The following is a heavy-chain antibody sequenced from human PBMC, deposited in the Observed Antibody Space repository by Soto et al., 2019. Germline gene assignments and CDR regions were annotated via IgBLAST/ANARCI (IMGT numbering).Heavy chain of an antibody. D-gene: IGHD3-9*01. Sequence: PSGTLSLTCTVSGGSISSSSYYWGWIRQPPGKGLEWIGSIYYSGSTYHNPSLKSRVTISVDTSKNQFSLKLSSVTAADTAVYYCARQLYDIVTGLYYSMDVWGQGTTVTVSS. CDR1: GGSISSSSYY. J-gene: IGHJ6*02. CDR2: IYYSGST. V-gene: IGHV4-39*01. CDR3: ARQLYDIVTGLYYSMDV.